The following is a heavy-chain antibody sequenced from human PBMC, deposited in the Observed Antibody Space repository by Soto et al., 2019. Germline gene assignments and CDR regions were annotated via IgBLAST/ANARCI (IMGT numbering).Heavy chain of an antibody. CDR3: ARVRAEEWLQMTNWFDP. D-gene: IGHD3-3*01. V-gene: IGHV4-61*01. Sequence: SETLSLTCTVSGGSVSSGSYYWSWIRQPPGKGLEWIGYIYYSGSTNYNPSLKSRVTISVDTSKNQFSLKLSSVTAADTAVYYCARVRAEEWLQMTNWFDPWGQGTLVTVSS. CDR2: IYYSGST. CDR1: GGSVSSGSYY. J-gene: IGHJ5*02.